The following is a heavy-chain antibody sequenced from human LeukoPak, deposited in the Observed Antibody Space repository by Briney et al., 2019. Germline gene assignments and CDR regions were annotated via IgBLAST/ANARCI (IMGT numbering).Heavy chain of an antibody. CDR1: GFTFSSYA. CDR3: ARATTASARDH. D-gene: IGHD1-14*01. CDR2: LNQDADRE. J-gene: IGHJ4*02. V-gene: IGHV3-7*01. Sequence: GGSLRLSCAASGFTFSSYAMSWARQAPGKGLEWVASLNQDADREYYVDSVKGRFTISRDNAKNSLYLQMDSLRVEDTAVYYCARATTASARDHWGQGTLVTVSS.